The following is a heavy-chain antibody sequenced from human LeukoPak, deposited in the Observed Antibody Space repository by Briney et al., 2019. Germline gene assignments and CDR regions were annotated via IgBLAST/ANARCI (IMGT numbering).Heavy chain of an antibody. CDR3: AKDSPSPNFWSGPGAY. J-gene: IGHJ4*02. D-gene: IGHD3-3*01. CDR2: ISGSGGST. Sequence: GGSLRLACAASGFTFSSYAMSWVRQAPGKGLEWVSAISGSGGSTYYADSVKGRFTISRDNSKNTLYLQMNSLRAEDTAVYYCAKDSPSPNFWSGPGAYWGQGTLVTVSS. CDR1: GFTFSSYA. V-gene: IGHV3-23*01.